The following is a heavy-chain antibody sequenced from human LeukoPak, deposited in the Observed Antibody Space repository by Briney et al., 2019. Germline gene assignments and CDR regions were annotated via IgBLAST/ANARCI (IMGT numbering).Heavy chain of an antibody. CDR3: ARDRRVANYFDY. CDR2: IIPIFGTA. V-gene: IGHV1-69*13. Sequence: SVKVSCKASGGTFSSYAISWVRQAPGQGLEWMGGIIPIFGTANYAQKFQGRVTITAGESTSTAYMELSSLRSEDTAVYYCARDRRVANYFDYWGQGTLVTVSS. D-gene: IGHD2-15*01. J-gene: IGHJ4*02. CDR1: GGTFSSYA.